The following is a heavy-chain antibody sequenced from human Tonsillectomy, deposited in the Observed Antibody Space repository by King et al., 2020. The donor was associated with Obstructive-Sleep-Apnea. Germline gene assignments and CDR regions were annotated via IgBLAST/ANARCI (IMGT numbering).Heavy chain of an antibody. CDR1: GGSISSSNW. CDR2: IYHSGST. J-gene: IGHJ4*02. CDR3: ARAYYGDYVTYYFDY. D-gene: IGHD4-17*01. Sequence: VQLQESGPGLVKPSGTLSLTCAVSGGSISSSNWWSWVRQPPGKGLEWIGEIYHSGSTNYNPSLKSRVTISVDKAKNQFSLKLISVTAADTAVYYCARAYYGDYVTYYFDYWGQGTLVTVSS. V-gene: IGHV4-4*02.